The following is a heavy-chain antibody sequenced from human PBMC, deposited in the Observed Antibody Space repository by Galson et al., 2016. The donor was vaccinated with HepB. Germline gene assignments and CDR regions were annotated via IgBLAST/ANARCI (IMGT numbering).Heavy chain of an antibody. D-gene: IGHD6-13*01. Sequence: PALVKPTQTLTLTCTFSGFSLSTSGMGMGWIRQPPGKALDWLALIFWDDDKHYSPSLRSRLTITKDTSKNQVVLTLTNMDPVDTATYYCEHMARRAAGTGFDYWGQGTQVTVSS. V-gene: IGHV2-5*02. CDR3: EHMARRAAGTGFDY. J-gene: IGHJ4*02. CDR2: IFWDDDK. CDR1: GFSLSTSGMG.